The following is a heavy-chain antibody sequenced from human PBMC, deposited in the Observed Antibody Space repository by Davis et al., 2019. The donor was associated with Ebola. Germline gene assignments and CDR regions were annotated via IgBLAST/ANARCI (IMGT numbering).Heavy chain of an antibody. CDR2: INHSGST. CDR3: ARQKEVLRFLEWVYLFDY. Sequence: PSETLSLTCAVYGGSFSGYYWSWLRQPPGKGLEWIGEINHSGSTNYNPSLKSRATISVDTSKNQFSLRLSSVTAADTAVYYCARQKEVLRFLEWVYLFDYWGQGTLVTVSS. V-gene: IGHV4-34*01. CDR1: GGSFSGYY. D-gene: IGHD3-3*01. J-gene: IGHJ4*02.